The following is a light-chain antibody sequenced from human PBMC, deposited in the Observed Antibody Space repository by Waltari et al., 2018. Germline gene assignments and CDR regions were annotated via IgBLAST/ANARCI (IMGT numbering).Light chain of an antibody. CDR1: SSNVGSFDY. CDR3: CSYTGTNTFV. CDR2: DVA. Sequence: QSALTQPRSVSGSPGQSVTISCTGPSSNVGSFDYVSWYQHHPGKAPKLLIYDVAKRPSGVPHRFSDSKSGNTASLTITGLQTEDEADYYCCSYTGTNTFVLGTGTAITVL. J-gene: IGLJ1*01. V-gene: IGLV2-11*01.